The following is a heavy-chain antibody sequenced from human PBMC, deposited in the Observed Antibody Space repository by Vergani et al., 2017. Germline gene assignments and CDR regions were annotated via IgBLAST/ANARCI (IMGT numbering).Heavy chain of an antibody. CDR1: GGSITSSSYY. CDR3: ARNPYCGGDCYSDAFDI. Sequence: QLHLQESGPGLVKPSETLSLTCTVSGGSITSSSYYWGWIRQPAGKGLEWIGRIYSSGGTNYNPSLKSRVTISIDTSKNQFSLKLSSVTAADTAVYYCARNPYCGGDCYSDAFDIWGQGTMVTVSS. V-gene: IGHV4-61*02. J-gene: IGHJ3*02. CDR2: IYSSGGT. D-gene: IGHD2-21*02.